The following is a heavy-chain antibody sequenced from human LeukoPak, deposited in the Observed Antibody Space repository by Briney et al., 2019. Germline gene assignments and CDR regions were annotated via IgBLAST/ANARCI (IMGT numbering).Heavy chain of an antibody. Sequence: QPGGSLRLPCAASGFSFSNFWMAWVRQRPGEGLEWVANMKPDASHISYVDSVEGRFTISRDNAKNSLYLQMDSLRAEGTAVYYCVRDSRTYGYFWGRGTLVTVSS. CDR1: GFSFSNFW. D-gene: IGHD3-10*01. J-gene: IGHJ4*02. V-gene: IGHV3-7*01. CDR3: VRDSRTYGYF. CDR2: MKPDASHI.